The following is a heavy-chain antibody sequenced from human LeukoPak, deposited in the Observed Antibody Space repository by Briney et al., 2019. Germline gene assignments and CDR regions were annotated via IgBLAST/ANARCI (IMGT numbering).Heavy chain of an antibody. J-gene: IGHJ4*02. CDR3: AKVGSRYSSGWLFDY. Sequence: PGGSLRLSCAASGFTFSSYAMSWVRQAPGKGLEWVSAISGSGGSTYYADSVKGRFTISRGNSKNTLYLQMNSLRAEDTAVYYCAKVGSRYSSGWLFDYWGQGTLVTVSS. CDR2: ISGSGGST. CDR1: GFTFSSYA. V-gene: IGHV3-23*01. D-gene: IGHD6-19*01.